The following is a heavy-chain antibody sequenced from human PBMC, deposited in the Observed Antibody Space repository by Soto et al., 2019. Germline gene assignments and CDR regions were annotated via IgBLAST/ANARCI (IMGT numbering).Heavy chain of an antibody. V-gene: IGHV1-69*01. CDR2: IIPIFGTA. Sequence: QVQLVQSGAEVKKPGSSVKVSCKASGGTFSSYAISWERQAPGQGLEWMGGIIPIFGTANYAQKFQGRVTITADESTSTAYMELSSLRSEDTAVYYCARDGGYYGGNSGDFDYWGQGTLVTVSS. D-gene: IGHD4-17*01. CDR1: GGTFSSYA. CDR3: ARDGGYYGGNSGDFDY. J-gene: IGHJ4*02.